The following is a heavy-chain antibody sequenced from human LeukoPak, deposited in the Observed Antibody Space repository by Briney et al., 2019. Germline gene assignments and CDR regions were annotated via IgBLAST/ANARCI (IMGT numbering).Heavy chain of an antibody. Sequence: PGGSLRLSCAVSGFPFSSYTMGWVRQAPGKGLEWVSSLSGSGDTTFYADSVKGRFTISRDSSKNTLYLQMNALRAGDTAVYYCAKGDSSSWFFDYWGQGTLVTVSS. CDR1: GFPFSSYT. D-gene: IGHD6-13*01. CDR3: AKGDSSSWFFDY. CDR2: LSGSGDTT. V-gene: IGHV3-23*01. J-gene: IGHJ4*02.